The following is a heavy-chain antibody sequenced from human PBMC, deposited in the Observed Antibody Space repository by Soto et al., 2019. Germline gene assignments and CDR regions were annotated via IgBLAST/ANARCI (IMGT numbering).Heavy chain of an antibody. J-gene: IGHJ4*02. CDR3: VKRYSGSYWWYFDY. CDR1: GFTFSSYA. Sequence: GGSLRLSCSASGFTFSSYAMHWVRQAPGKGLEYVSAISSNVGSTYYADSVKGRFTISRDNSKNTLYLQMSSLRAEDTAVYYCVKRYSGSYWWYFDYWGQGTLVTVSS. D-gene: IGHD1-26*01. CDR2: ISSNVGST. V-gene: IGHV3-64D*06.